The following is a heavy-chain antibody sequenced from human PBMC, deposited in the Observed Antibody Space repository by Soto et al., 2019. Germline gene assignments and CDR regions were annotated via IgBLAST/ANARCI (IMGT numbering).Heavy chain of an antibody. J-gene: IGHJ6*02. CDR1: GITFSSYG. V-gene: IGHV3-33*01. CDR3: ATDYGDWTGLYYYGMDV. CDR2: IWYNGSDK. D-gene: IGHD4-17*01. Sequence: QVQLVESGGGVVQPGRSLRLSCAASGITFSSYGMHWVRQAPGKGLEWVAVIWYNGSDKKYADSVKGRFTISRDNSEKTLYLQLITVSADDTAVYYCATDYGDWTGLYYYGMDVWGQGTTVTVSS.